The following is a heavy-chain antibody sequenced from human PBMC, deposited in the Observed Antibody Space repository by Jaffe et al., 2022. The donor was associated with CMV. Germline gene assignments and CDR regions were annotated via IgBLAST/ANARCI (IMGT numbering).Heavy chain of an antibody. CDR1: GGSISSYY. Sequence: QVQLQESGPGLVKPSETLSLTCTVSGGSISSYYWSWIRQPPGKGLEWIGYIYYSGSTNYNPSLKSRVTISVDTSKNQFSLKLSSVTAADTAVYYCARFKRWLENWFDPWGQGTLVTVSS. CDR3: ARFKRWLENWFDP. CDR2: IYYSGST. D-gene: IGHD5-12*01. V-gene: IGHV4-59*01. J-gene: IGHJ5*02.